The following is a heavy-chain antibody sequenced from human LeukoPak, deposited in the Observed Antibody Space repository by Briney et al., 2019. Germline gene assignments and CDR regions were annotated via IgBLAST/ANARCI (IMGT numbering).Heavy chain of an antibody. V-gene: IGHV3-30-3*01. J-gene: IGHJ6*02. D-gene: IGHD4-23*01. CDR2: ISYDGTFK. Sequence: PGGSLRLSCAASGFTFSSFAVHWVRQAPGKGLHWVALISYDGTFKYYADSVRGRFTISRDNSKNTLYLQMNSLRTEDTALYYCARDYGGSSGYYYGMDVWGQGTMVTVSS. CDR3: ARDYGGSSGYYYGMDV. CDR1: GFTFSSFA.